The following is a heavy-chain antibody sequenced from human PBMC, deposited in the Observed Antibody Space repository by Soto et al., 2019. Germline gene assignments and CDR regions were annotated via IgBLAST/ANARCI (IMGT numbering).Heavy chain of an antibody. V-gene: IGHV4-59*08. CDR3: ARPGTTGTPDAFDI. J-gene: IGHJ3*02. D-gene: IGHD1-1*01. CDR1: GGSISSYY. Sequence: PSETLSLTCTVSGGSISSYYWSWIRQPPGKGLEWIGYIYYSGSTNYNPSLKSRVTISVDTSKNQFSLKLSSVTAADTAMYYCARPGTTGTPDAFDIWGQGTMVTVSS. CDR2: IYYSGST.